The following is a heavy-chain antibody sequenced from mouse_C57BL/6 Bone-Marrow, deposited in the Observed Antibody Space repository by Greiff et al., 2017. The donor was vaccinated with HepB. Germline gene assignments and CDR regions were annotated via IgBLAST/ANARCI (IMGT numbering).Heavy chain of an antibody. D-gene: IGHD1-1*01. CDR2: IHPNSGST. V-gene: IGHV1-64*01. CDR1: GNTFTSYW. Sequence: QVQLQQPGAELVKPGASVKLSCKASGNTFTSYWMHWVKQRPGQGLEWIGMIHPNSGSTNYNEKFKSKATLTVDKSSSTAYMQLSSLTSEDSAVYYCARDSGSSPFAMDYWGQGTSVTVSS. CDR3: ARDSGSSPFAMDY. J-gene: IGHJ4*01.